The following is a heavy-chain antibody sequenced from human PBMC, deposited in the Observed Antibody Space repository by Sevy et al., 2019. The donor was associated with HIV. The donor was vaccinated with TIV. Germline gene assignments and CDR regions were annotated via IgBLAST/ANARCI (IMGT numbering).Heavy chain of an antibody. CDR1: GFTFSSYW. CDR3: ASQYYYGSGSSYYYYGMDV. CDR2: INSDGGST. Sequence: GGSLRLSCAASGFTFSSYWMHWVRQAPGKGLVWVSRINSDGGSTSYADSVKGRFTISRENAKNTLYLQMNSLRAEDTAVYYCASQYYYGSGSSYYYYGMDVWGQGTTVTVSS. D-gene: IGHD3-10*01. J-gene: IGHJ6*02. V-gene: IGHV3-74*01.